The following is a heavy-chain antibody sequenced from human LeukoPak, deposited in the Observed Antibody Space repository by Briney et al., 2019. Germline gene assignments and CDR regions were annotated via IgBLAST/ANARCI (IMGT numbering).Heavy chain of an antibody. CDR3: AKGNGVYFKTHFDY. V-gene: IGHV3-23*01. J-gene: IGHJ4*02. Sequence: GGSLRLSCVASGFTFKDYWMSWVRQAPGKGLQWVSTISGSGGSTYYADSVKGRFTISRDNSKNTLYVQVNSLRAEDTAVYYCAKGNGVYFKTHFDYWGQGTLVTVSS. CDR2: ISGSGGST. CDR1: GFTFKDYW. D-gene: IGHD2/OR15-2a*01.